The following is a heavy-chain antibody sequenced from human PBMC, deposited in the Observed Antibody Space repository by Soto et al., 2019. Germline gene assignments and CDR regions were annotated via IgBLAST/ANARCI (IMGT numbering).Heavy chain of an antibody. Sequence: LSLTCTVSGGSISINYWSWIRQPPGKGLEWIGYIYYSGSTNYNPSLKSRVTISVDTSKNQFSLKLSSVTAADTAVYYCARELDYYDCNGYYTYYFDFRGQGTLVTVSS. V-gene: IGHV4-59*01. J-gene: IGHJ4*02. CDR3: ARELDYYDCNGYYTYYFDF. D-gene: IGHD3-22*01. CDR2: IYYSGST. CDR1: GGSISINY.